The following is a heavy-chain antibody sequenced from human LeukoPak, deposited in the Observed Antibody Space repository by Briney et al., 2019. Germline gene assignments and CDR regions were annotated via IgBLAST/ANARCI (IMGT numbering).Heavy chain of an antibody. V-gene: IGHV1-18*01. D-gene: IGHD6-6*01. J-gene: IGHJ6*02. CDR1: GYTFTSYG. Sequence: SVNVSCKASGYTFTSYGIIWVRPAPGQGLEWMGWISAYNGNTNYAQKLQGRVTTTTDTSTSTAYMELRSLRSDDTAVYYCAFVSSSTVDYYGMDVWGQGTTVTVSS. CDR2: ISAYNGNT. CDR3: AFVSSSTVDYYGMDV.